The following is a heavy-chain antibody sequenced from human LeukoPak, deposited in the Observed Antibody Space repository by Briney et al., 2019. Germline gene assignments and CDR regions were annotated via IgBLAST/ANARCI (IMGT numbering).Heavy chain of an antibody. D-gene: IGHD6-13*01. CDR1: GFTFSSNA. Sequence: PGGSLRLSCAASGFTFSSNAMSWVRQAPGKGLEWVSYISSSSSTIYYADSVKGRFTISRDNSKNTLYLQMNSLRAEDTAVYYCARDRERGYSSSWYPGVVGYWGQGTLVTVSS. CDR3: ARDRERGYSSSWYPGVVGY. J-gene: IGHJ4*02. V-gene: IGHV3-48*01. CDR2: ISSSSSTI.